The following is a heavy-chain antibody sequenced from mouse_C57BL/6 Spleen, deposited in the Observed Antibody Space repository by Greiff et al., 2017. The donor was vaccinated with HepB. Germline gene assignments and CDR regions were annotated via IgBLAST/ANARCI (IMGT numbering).Heavy chain of an antibody. D-gene: IGHD1-1*01. CDR1: GFTFSSYA. CDR2: ISDGGSYT. V-gene: IGHV5-4*03. CDR3: ARAELRSYYYAMDY. Sequence: EVKVVESGGGLVKPGGSLKLSCAASGFTFSSYAMSWVRQTPEKRLEWVATISDGGSYTYYPDNVKGRFTISRDNAKNNLYLQMSHLKSEDTAMYYCARAELRSYYYAMDYWGQGTSVTVSS. J-gene: IGHJ4*01.